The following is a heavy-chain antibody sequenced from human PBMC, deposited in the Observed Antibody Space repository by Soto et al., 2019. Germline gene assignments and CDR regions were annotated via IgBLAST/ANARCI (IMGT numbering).Heavy chain of an antibody. CDR3: GNHYGGGYVPDLSYMAV. CDR1: GGSIISYY. CDR2: IYYSGST. D-gene: IGHD5-12*01. Sequence: PSETLSLTCTVSGGSIISYYWSWIRQPAGKGLEWIGYIYYSGSTNYNPSLKSRVTISVDTSKNQFSLKLSSVTAADTAVYYCGNHYGGGYVPDLSYMAVGGKGTTVPVS. V-gene: IGHV4-59*08. J-gene: IGHJ6*03.